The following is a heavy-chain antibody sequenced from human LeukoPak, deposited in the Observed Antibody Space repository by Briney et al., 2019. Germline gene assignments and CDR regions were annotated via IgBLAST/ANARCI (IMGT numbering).Heavy chain of an antibody. D-gene: IGHD6-19*01. Sequence: SETLSLTCTVSGGSISSGGYYWSWICQHPGKGLEWIGYIYYSGSTYYNPSLKSRVTISVDTSKNQFSLKLSSVTAADTAVYYCARARSGWSGYYFDYWGQGTLVTVSS. CDR3: ARARSGWSGYYFDY. CDR1: GGSISSGGYY. J-gene: IGHJ4*02. V-gene: IGHV4-31*03. CDR2: IYYSGST.